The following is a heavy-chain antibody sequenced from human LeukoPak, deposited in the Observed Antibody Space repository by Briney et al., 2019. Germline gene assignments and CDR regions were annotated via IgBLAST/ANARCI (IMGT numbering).Heavy chain of an antibody. CDR3: ARLARPRYFDY. CDR1: GGSISSYY. V-gene: IGHV4-59*08. Sequence: SETLSLTCTVSGGSISSYYWSWIRQPPGKGLEWIGSIYHSGSTYYNPSLKSRVTISVDTSKNQFSLKLSSVTAADTAVYYCARLARPRYFDYWGQGTLVTVSS. D-gene: IGHD6-6*01. CDR2: IYHSGST. J-gene: IGHJ4*02.